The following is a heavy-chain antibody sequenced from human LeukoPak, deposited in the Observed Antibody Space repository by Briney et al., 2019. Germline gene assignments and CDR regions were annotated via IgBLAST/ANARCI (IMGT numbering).Heavy chain of an antibody. Sequence: SETLSLTCAVYGGSFSGYYWSWIRQPPGKGLEWIGEINHSGSTNYNPSLKSRVTISVDTSKNQFSLKLSSVTAADTAVYYCARGPQGLVTDDAFDIWGQGTMVTVSS. CDR3: ARGPQGLVTDDAFDI. CDR1: GGSFSGYY. CDR2: INHSGST. D-gene: IGHD6-19*01. V-gene: IGHV4-34*01. J-gene: IGHJ3*02.